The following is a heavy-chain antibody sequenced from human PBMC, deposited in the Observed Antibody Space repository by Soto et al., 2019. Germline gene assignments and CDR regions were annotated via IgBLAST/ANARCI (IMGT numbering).Heavy chain of an antibody. Sequence: GGSLRLSCAASGFTFSSYGMHWVRQAPGKGLEWVAVISYDGCNKYYADSVKGRFTISRDNSKNTLYLQMNSLRAEDTAVYYWAKDSCSGGSCYPNQDAFDIWGQGTMVTVSS. CDR1: GFTFSSYG. CDR2: ISYDGCNK. D-gene: IGHD2-15*01. V-gene: IGHV3-30*18. J-gene: IGHJ3*02. CDR3: AKDSCSGGSCYPNQDAFDI.